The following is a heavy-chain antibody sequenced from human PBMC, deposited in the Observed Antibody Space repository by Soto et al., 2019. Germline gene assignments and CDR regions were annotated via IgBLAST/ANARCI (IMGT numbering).Heavy chain of an antibody. V-gene: IGHV3-23*01. CDR2: VSSSGGST. J-gene: IGHJ4*02. Sequence: GGSLRLSCAASGFTFRNYAMSWIRQAPGKGLEWVSAVSSSGGSTYFADSVKGRFIISRDNSKNTLYLQMNSLRAEDTAVYYCAKKGLTYYDSSVYYYLDYWGQGTLVTVSS. D-gene: IGHD3-22*01. CDR3: AKKGLTYYDSSVYYYLDY. CDR1: GFTFRNYA.